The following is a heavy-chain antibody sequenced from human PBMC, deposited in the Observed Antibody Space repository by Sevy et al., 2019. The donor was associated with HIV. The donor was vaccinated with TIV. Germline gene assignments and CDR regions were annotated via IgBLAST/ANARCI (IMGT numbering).Heavy chain of an antibody. J-gene: IGHJ3*01. D-gene: IGHD3-10*01. CDR2: IRYDGSTK. CDR3: AKGLGMVQGALLSNDV. CDR1: GFTFSRYG. V-gene: IGHV3-30*02. Sequence: GGSLRLSCAASGFTFSRYGMHWVRQAPGKGLEWVAFIRYDGSTKYYSESVKGRFIISRDNSKDTLYLQMNSLRGDDTSLYYCAKGLGMVQGALLSNDVWGQGTMVTVSS.